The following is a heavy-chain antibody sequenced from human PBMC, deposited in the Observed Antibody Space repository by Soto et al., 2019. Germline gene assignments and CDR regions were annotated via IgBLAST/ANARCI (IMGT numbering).Heavy chain of an antibody. Sequence: GGSLRLSCAASGFTFSSYSMNWVRQAPGKGLEWVSYISSSSSTIYYADSVKGRFTISRDNAKNSLYLQMNSLRDEDTAVYYCARREVWFGELLYYYGMDVWGQGTTVTISS. CDR2: ISSSSSTI. CDR3: ARREVWFGELLYYYGMDV. J-gene: IGHJ6*02. CDR1: GFTFSSYS. D-gene: IGHD3-10*01. V-gene: IGHV3-48*02.